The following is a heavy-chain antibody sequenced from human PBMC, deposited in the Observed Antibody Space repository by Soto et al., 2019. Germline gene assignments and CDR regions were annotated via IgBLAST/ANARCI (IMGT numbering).Heavy chain of an antibody. CDR1: GFSLSNGRMG. Sequence: QVTLKESGPVLVKPTETLTLTCTISGFSLSNGRMGVSWIRQPPGRALEWLAHFFSDAERSYSTSMQSRLTMSQDTSGTQVVLTMTNMDPQATGTYFCARMNADSGSHYYAMDVWGPGTPVTVSS. J-gene: IGHJ6*02. CDR3: ARMNADSGSHYYAMDV. V-gene: IGHV2-26*03. D-gene: IGHD4-17*01. CDR2: FFSDAER.